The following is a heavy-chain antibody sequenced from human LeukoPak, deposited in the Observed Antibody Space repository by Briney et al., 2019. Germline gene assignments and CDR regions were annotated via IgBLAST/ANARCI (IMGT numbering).Heavy chain of an antibody. D-gene: IGHD2-15*01. CDR2: IKKDGSEK. J-gene: IGHJ4*02. CDR1: GFTFSSYD. V-gene: IGHV3-7*01. CDR3: ARDQTPFY. Sequence: GGSLRLSCAVSGFTFSSYDMSWVRQAPGKGLEWVANIKKDGSEKYYVDSVKGRFTISRDNAKSSMWLQMNSLRDEDTAVYYCARDQTPFYWGQGSLVTVSS.